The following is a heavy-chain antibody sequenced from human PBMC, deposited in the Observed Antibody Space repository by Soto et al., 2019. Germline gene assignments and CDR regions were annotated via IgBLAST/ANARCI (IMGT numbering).Heavy chain of an antibody. J-gene: IGHJ3*02. D-gene: IGHD3-10*01. CDR3: ARDITPVDGARDDAFDI. CDR2: INPNSGGT. CDR1: GYTFTGYY. Sequence: EASVKVSCKASGYTFTGYYMHWVRQAPGQGLEWMGWINPNSGGTNYAQKFQGWVTMTRDTSISTAYMELSRLRSDDTAVYYCARDITPVDGARDDAFDIWGQGTMVTV. V-gene: IGHV1-2*04.